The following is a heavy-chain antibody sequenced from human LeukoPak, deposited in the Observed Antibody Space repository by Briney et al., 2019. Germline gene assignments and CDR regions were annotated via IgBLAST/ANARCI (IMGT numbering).Heavy chain of an antibody. Sequence: ASVKVSCKASGGTFSSYAISWVRQAPGQGLEWMGGIIPIFGTANYAQKFQGRVTITADKSTSTAYMELSSLRSEDTAVYYCATSATTPLDYWGQGTLVTVSS. CDR1: GGTFSSYA. CDR2: IIPIFGTA. V-gene: IGHV1-69*06. CDR3: ATSATTPLDY. D-gene: IGHD4-17*01. J-gene: IGHJ4*02.